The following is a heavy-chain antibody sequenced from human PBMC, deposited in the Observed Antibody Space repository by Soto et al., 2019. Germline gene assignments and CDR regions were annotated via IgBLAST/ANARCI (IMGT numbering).Heavy chain of an antibody. CDR2: IYYSGST. CDR3: ARDSGYSYGYGYFDY. V-gene: IGHV4-59*01. J-gene: IGHJ4*02. Sequence: SETLSLTCTVSGVSISSYYWSWIRQPPGKGLEWIGYIYYSGSTNYNPSLKSRVTISVDTSKNQFSLKLSSVTAADTAVYYCARDSGYSYGYGYFDYWGQGTLVTVSS. CDR1: GVSISSYY. D-gene: IGHD5-18*01.